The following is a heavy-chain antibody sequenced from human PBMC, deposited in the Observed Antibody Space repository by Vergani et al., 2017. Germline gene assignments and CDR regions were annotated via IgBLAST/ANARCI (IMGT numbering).Heavy chain of an antibody. CDR2: IYYSGST. CDR1: GGSISSYY. V-gene: IGHV4-59*01. CDR3: ARGLRMIPANWFDP. D-gene: IGHD2/OR15-2a*01. J-gene: IGHJ5*02. Sequence: QVQLQESGPGLVKPSETLSLTCTVSGGSISSYYWSWIRQPPGKGLEWIGYIYYSGSTNYNPSLKSRVTISVDTSKNQFSLKLSSVTAADTAVYCCARGLRMIPANWFDPGGQGTLVTVSS.